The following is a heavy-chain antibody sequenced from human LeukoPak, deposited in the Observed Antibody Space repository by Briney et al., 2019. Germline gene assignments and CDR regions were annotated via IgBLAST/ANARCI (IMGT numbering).Heavy chain of an antibody. D-gene: IGHD3-22*01. Sequence: SETLSLTCAVYGGSFSGYYWSWIRQPPGKGLEGIGEINHSGSTNYNPSLKSRVTISVDTSKNQFSLKLSSVTAADTAVYYCATMSFRGYYYDSTGYYRSFDYWGQGTLVTVSS. V-gene: IGHV4-34*01. CDR3: ATMSFRGYYYDSTGYYRSFDY. J-gene: IGHJ4*02. CDR2: INHSGST. CDR1: GGSFSGYY.